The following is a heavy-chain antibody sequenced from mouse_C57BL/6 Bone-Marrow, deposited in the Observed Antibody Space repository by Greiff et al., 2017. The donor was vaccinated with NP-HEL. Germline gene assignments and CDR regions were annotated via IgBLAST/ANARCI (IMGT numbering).Heavy chain of an antibody. V-gene: IGHV7-3*01. D-gene: IGHD2-12*01. Sequence: EVKVVESGGGLVQPGGSLSLSCAASGFTFTDYYMSWVRQPPGKALEWLGLIRNKANDYSSEYIVSVKGRFTISRDNTKSFLYLQRQTLRAEDSATSDCERYGEYDGDYYFDYWGKGTTLTVSS. CDR1: GFTFTDYY. CDR2: IRNKANDYSS. CDR3: ERYGEYDGDYYFDY. J-gene: IGHJ2*01.